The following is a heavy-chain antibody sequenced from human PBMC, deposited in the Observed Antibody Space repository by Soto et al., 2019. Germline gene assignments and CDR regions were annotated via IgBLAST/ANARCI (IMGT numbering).Heavy chain of an antibody. Sequence: SETLSLTCTVSGGSISSYYWSWIRQPPGKGLEWIGYIYYSGSTNYNPSLKSRVTISVDTSKNQFSLKLSSVTAADTAVYYCASKAARWDSFNYWGQGTLVTVSS. D-gene: IGHD6-6*01. V-gene: IGHV4-59*01. CDR3: ASKAARWDSFNY. CDR1: GGSISSYY. J-gene: IGHJ4*02. CDR2: IYYSGST.